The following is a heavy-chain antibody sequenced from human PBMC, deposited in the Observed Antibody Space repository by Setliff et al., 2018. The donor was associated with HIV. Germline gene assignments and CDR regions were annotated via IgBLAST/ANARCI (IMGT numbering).Heavy chain of an antibody. CDR2: FIPFFGTT. V-gene: IGHV1-69*13. J-gene: IGHJ3*01. D-gene: IGHD3-10*01. CDR3: AGEEAPDMVRGVINAFDF. CDR1: GGTFNNHA. Sequence: SVKVSCKTSGGTFNNHAITWVRQAPGQGLEWMGEFIPFFGTTNYAQKFQGRLSFTADASTNTAYMELSSLRSEDTAVFYCAGEEAPDMVRGVINAFDFWGQGTMVTVSS.